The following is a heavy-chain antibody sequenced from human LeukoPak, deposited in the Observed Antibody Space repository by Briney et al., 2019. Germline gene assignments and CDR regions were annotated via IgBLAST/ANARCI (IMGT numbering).Heavy chain of an antibody. J-gene: IGHJ6*02. Sequence: SETLSLTCTVSGGSISSYYWSWIRQPAGKGLEWIGRIYTSGSTNYNPSLKSRVTMSVDTSKNQFSLKLSSVTAADTAVYYCARDGGYSCGLYYYYYGMDVWGQGTTVTVSS. CDR3: ARDGGYSCGLYYYYYGMDV. CDR1: GGSISSYY. CDR2: IYTSGST. D-gene: IGHD5-18*01. V-gene: IGHV4-4*07.